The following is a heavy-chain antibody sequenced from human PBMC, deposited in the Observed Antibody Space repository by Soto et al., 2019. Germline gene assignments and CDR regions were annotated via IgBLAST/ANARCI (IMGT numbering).Heavy chain of an antibody. D-gene: IGHD6-13*01. J-gene: IGHJ4*02. V-gene: IGHV4-59*12. CDR1: GDSISSSY. CDR2: TDDTGST. CDR3: ARGRGSCWYPYYFDY. Sequence: SETLSLTCTVSGDSISSSYWNWIRQAPGKGLEWIGYTDDTGSTNYNPSLKSRVTISVDTSKNQFSLKLSSVTAADTAVYYCARGRGSCWYPYYFDYWGQGTLVTVSS.